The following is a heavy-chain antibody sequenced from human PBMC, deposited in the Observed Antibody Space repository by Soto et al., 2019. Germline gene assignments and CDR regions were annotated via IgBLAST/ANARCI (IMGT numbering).Heavy chain of an antibody. D-gene: IGHD6-19*01. CDR2: IGTAGDR. CDR3: ARDPSGWGLAY. Sequence: EVQLVESGGGLVQPGGSLRLSCAASGFAFSNYDMHWVRQAPGKGLEWVAAIGTAGDRHYPGSVKGRFTISRENAKNSLYLQMNSLRAEDTAVYYCARDPSGWGLAYWGQGTLVTVSS. V-gene: IGHV3-13*01. CDR1: GFAFSNYD. J-gene: IGHJ4*02.